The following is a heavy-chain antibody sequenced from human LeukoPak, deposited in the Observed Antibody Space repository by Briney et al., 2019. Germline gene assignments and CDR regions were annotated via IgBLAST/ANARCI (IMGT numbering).Heavy chain of an antibody. D-gene: IGHD3-10*01. J-gene: IGHJ4*02. CDR3: TRHQTNNYGSGSPFDY. Sequence: SETLSLTCTVSGDSISSSTYYWAWIRQPPGKGLEWIGSIYYSGRTNYNPSLRSRVTISVDTSKNQFSLKLSSATAADTAVYYCTRHQTNNYGSGSPFDYWGQGTLVTVSS. V-gene: IGHV4-39*01. CDR2: IYYSGRT. CDR1: GDSISSSTYY.